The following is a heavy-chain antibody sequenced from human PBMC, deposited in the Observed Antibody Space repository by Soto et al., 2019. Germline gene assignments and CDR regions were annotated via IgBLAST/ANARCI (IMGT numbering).Heavy chain of an antibody. CDR1: GCTFPRYS. J-gene: IGHJ4*02. Sequence: VGSRRLYCAASGCTFPRYSMNCVRQAPWKWLEWFSSISRTTNYIYYGDSMKGRFTISRDNAKNSLYLEMNSLRAEETAVYYCARESEDLTSNFDYWGQGTLVTVPS. CDR3: ARESEDLTSNFDY. V-gene: IGHV3-21*06. CDR2: ISRTTNYI.